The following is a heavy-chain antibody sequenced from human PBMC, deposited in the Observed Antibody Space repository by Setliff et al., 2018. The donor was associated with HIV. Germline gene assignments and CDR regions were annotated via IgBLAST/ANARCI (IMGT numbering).Heavy chain of an antibody. CDR2: INWNSGRR. CDR3: AQGSDPQLVTLFAY. J-gene: IGHJ4*02. D-gene: IGHD6-6*01. V-gene: IGHV3-9*01. Sequence: GGSLRLSCAASGFIFDDYAMHWVRQAPGKGLEWVSGINWNSGRRAYADSVQGRFIISRDNAKNSLYLQMNSLRTDDTALYYCAQGSDPQLVTLFAYWGQGTLVTSPQ. CDR1: GFIFDDYA.